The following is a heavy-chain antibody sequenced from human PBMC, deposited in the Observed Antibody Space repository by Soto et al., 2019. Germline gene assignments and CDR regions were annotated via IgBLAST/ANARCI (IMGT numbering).Heavy chain of an antibody. Sequence: GGSLRLSCAASGFTFSSYGMHWVRQAPGKGLEWVAVISYDGSNKYYADSVKGRFTISRDNSKNTLYLEMNSLRAEDTAVYYCAKAEDYGSGSYCSYWGQGTLVTVSS. D-gene: IGHD3-10*01. CDR2: ISYDGSNK. V-gene: IGHV3-30*18. CDR1: GFTFSSYG. CDR3: AKAEDYGSGSYCSY. J-gene: IGHJ4*02.